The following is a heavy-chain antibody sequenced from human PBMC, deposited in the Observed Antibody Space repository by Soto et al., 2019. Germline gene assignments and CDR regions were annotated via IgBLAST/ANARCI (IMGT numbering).Heavy chain of an antibody. V-gene: IGHV5-51*01. CDR2: IYPGDSDT. CDR3: ARQVPYYYDTSGYFFY. D-gene: IGHD3-22*01. J-gene: IGHJ4*02. CDR1: GYSFTNYW. Sequence: PGESLKISCKGSGYSFTNYWIGWVRQMPGKGLEWMGIIYPGDSDTRYSPSLQGQVTISADKSISTAYLQWSSLKASDTAMYYCARQVPYYYDTSGYFFYWGQGTLVTVPQ.